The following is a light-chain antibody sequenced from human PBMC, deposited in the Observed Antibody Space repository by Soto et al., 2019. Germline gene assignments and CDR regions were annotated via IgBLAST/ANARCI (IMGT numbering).Light chain of an antibody. CDR1: SSSIERNA. CDR2: LNS. CDR3: ATWDDSLNLLYV. V-gene: IGLV1-44*01. Sequence: QSVRTRPPSASGTPGQRVTISCSVDSSSIERNAVSWYQQLPGMAPKLLIYLNSRRPSGVPDRFSGSKSGTSASLAISGLQSEDEAEYYCATWDDSLNLLYVFGTGTKVTVL. J-gene: IGLJ1*01.